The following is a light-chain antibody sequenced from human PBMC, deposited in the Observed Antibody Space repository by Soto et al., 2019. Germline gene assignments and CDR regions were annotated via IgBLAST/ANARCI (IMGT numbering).Light chain of an antibody. CDR2: FGS. J-gene: IGKJ5*01. V-gene: IGKV2-28*01. CDR3: MQALQSLT. Sequence: EIVMTQSPLTLPVTPGEPASSSCRSSQGLLYNNTYNYLDWYVQKPGQSPQLLIYFGSNRAPGVPDRFSGSGSGTDFTLKINRVEAEDVGTYYCMQALQSLTFGQGTRLEIK. CDR1: QGLLYNNTYNY.